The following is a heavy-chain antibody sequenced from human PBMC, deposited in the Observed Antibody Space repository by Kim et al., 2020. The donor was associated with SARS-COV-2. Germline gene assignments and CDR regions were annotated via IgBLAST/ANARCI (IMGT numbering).Heavy chain of an antibody. CDR1: GFSLSNYG. V-gene: IGHV3-33*01. J-gene: IGHJ4*02. CDR3: ARTTYYDFWSGFDY. D-gene: IGHD3-3*01. CDR2: IWYEEKNK. Sequence: GGSLRLSCVASGFSLSNYGMHWVRQAPGKGLEWVAFIWYEEKNKSYADAVKGRFTISRDNSKNTVYLQMNSLRGEDTAVYYCARTTYYDFWSGFDYWGQGTLVTVSS.